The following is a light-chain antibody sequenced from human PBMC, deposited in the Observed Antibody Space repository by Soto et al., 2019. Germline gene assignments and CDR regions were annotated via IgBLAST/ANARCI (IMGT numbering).Light chain of an antibody. J-gene: IGLJ2*01. V-gene: IGLV2-14*01. CDR2: EVT. Sequence: QSALTQPASVSGSPGQSITISCTGSGSDVGAYNYVSWYQQHPGKAPKLLIFEVTTRPSGVSDRFAGSKSGNTASLTISSLQAEDEADYYCRSYTSSSTPVVFGGGTKLTVL. CDR3: RSYTSSSTPVV. CDR1: GSDVGAYNY.